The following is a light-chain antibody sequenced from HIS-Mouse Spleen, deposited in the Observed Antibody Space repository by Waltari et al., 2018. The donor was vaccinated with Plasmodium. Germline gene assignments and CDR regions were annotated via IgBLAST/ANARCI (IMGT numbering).Light chain of an antibody. CDR2: EDS. CDR3: YSTDSSGNHRV. Sequence: SYELTQPPSVSVSPGQTARITCSGDAFPKKSSYWYQQKSGQAPVLGIYEDSKRPSGIPGRVAGSRSGTMATLTSSGAQVEDEADYYCYSTDSSGNHRVFGGGTKLTVL. J-gene: IGLJ3*02. CDR1: AFPKKS. V-gene: IGLV3-10*01.